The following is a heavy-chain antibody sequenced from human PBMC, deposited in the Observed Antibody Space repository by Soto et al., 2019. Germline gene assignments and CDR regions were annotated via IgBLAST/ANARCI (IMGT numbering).Heavy chain of an antibody. V-gene: IGHV3-23*01. D-gene: IGHD6-13*01. CDR2: ISGSGDST. J-gene: IGHJ4*02. CDR3: ARRGPGTYFDY. Sequence: GGSLRLSCSAFGFTFSSYAMNWVRPAPGKGLEWVLVISGSGDSTCYADSVEGRFTISRDNSKNTLYLQMNSLRTEDTAVYYCARRGPGTYFDYWGQGTLVTVSS. CDR1: GFTFSSYA.